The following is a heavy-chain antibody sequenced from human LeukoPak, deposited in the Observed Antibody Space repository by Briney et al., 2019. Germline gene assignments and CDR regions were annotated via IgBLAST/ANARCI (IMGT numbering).Heavy chain of an antibody. CDR3: AKNLEMATITAFDI. CDR1: GFTFSNYS. V-gene: IGHV3-21*01. Sequence: PGGSLRLSCAASGFTFSNYSMNWVRQAPGKGLEWVSSISSSSSYIYYADSVKGRFTISRDNAKNSLYLQMNSLRAEDTAVYYCAKNLEMATITAFDIWGQGTMVTVSS. J-gene: IGHJ3*02. D-gene: IGHD5-24*01. CDR2: ISSSSSYI.